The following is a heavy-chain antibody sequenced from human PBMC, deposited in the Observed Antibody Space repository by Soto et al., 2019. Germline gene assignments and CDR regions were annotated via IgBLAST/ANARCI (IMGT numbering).Heavy chain of an antibody. CDR2: ISGSGGST. CDR1: GFTFSSYA. CDR3: AKGGSSSCHQPLPYYFDY. D-gene: IGHD6-13*01. V-gene: IGHV3-23*01. Sequence: EVQLLESGGGLVQPGGSLRLSCAASGFTFSSYAMSWVRQAPGKGLEWVSAISGSGGSTYYADSVKGRFTISRDNSKNTLYLQMNSLRAEDTAVYYCAKGGSSSCHQPLPYYFDYWGQGNLVTVSS. J-gene: IGHJ4*02.